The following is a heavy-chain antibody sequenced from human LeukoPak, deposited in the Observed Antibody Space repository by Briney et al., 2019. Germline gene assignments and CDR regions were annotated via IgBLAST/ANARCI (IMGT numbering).Heavy chain of an antibody. V-gene: IGHV4-61*02. J-gene: IGHJ5*02. D-gene: IGHD4-17*01. CDR1: GGSISSGSYY. Sequence: SQTLSLTCTVSGGSISSGSYYWSWIRQPAGKGLEWIGRIYTSGSTNYNPSLKSRVTISVDTSKNQFSLKLSSVTAADTAVYYCASHDYGDYEGNWFDPWGQGTLVTVSS. CDR2: IYTSGST. CDR3: ASHDYGDYEGNWFDP.